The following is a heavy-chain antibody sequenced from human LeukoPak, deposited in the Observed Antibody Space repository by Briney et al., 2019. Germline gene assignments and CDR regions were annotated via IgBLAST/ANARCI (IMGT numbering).Heavy chain of an antibody. D-gene: IGHD2-15*01. CDR1: GYSISSGYY. V-gene: IGHV4-38-2*02. CDR3: ARQGTLRVVAY. Sequence: SETLSLTCTVSGYSISSGYYWGWIRQPPGKGLEWIGSIYHSGSTYYNPSLKSRVTISVDTSKNQFSLKLSSVTAADTAVYYCARQGTLRVVAYWGQGTLVTVSA. CDR2: IYHSGST. J-gene: IGHJ4*02.